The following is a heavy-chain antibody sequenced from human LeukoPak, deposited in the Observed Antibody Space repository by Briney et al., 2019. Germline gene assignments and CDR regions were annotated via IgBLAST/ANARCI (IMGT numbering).Heavy chain of an antibody. CDR3: AKDYRSFLDY. Sequence: GGSLRLSCAASGFTFSSYGMHWVRQAPGKGLEWVAVISYDGSNKYYADSVKGRFTISRDNSKNMLYLQMNSLRAGDTAVYYCAKDYRSFLDYWGQGTLVTVSS. J-gene: IGHJ4*02. D-gene: IGHD6-6*01. V-gene: IGHV3-30*18. CDR1: GFTFSSYG. CDR2: ISYDGSNK.